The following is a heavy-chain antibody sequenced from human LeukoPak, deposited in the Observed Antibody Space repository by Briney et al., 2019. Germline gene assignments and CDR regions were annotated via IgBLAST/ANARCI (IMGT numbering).Heavy chain of an antibody. D-gene: IGHD6-13*01. CDR1: GFTFGHYA. CDR2: ISGDGDGT. Sequence: PGGSLRLSCAASGFTFGHYAMHWVRQAPGRGLEWVSLISGDGDGTYYADSVKGRFTISRDNAKNSLYLQMNSLRAEDMALYYCAKDMGIAAAGRSFDYWGQGTLVTVSS. CDR3: AKDMGIAAAGRSFDY. J-gene: IGHJ4*02. V-gene: IGHV3-43*02.